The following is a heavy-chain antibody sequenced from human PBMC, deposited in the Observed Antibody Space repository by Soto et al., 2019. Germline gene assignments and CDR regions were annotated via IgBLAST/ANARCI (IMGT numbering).Heavy chain of an antibody. CDR2: INPRSGGT. V-gene: IGHV1-2*02. J-gene: IGHJ5*02. Sequence: QVQLVQSGAEVKTPGASVKVSCKAFGYNFTGYHIHWVRQAPGQGLEWMGWINPRSGGTDYAQKFQGRVTMTRDTSINTVHMDLSRLRSDDTAVYYCAREALEDSEVAASWFDPWGQGTLVTVSS. CDR3: AREALEDSEVAASWFDP. CDR1: GYNFTGYH. D-gene: IGHD2-15*01.